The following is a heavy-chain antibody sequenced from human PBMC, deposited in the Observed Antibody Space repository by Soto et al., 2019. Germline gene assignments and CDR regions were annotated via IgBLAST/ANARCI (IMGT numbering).Heavy chain of an antibody. CDR2: FDPEDGET. D-gene: IGHD5-12*01. V-gene: IGHV1-24*01. CDR1: GYTLTELS. J-gene: IGHJ4*02. Sequence: ASVKVSCKVSGYTLTELSMHWVRQAPGKGLEWMGGFDPEDGETIYAQKFQGRVTMTEGTSTDTAYMELSSLRSEGTAVYYCATDRGYIIPFDYWGQGTLVTIS. CDR3: ATDRGYIIPFDY.